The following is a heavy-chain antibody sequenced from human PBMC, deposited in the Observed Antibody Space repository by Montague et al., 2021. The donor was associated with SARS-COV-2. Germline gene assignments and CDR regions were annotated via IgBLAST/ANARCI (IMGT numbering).Heavy chain of an antibody. Sequence: SETLSLTCTVSGGSVSSSPYYWGWIRQPPGMGLEWVGSISYSGRTYFSPSLKSRLTISGASSESQFSLRLISVTAADTAVYYCASSYYYGSGTYVYNYYMDVWGKGTTVTVSS. CDR2: ISYSGRT. D-gene: IGHD3-10*01. CDR1: GGSVSSSPYY. J-gene: IGHJ6*03. CDR3: ASSYYYGSGTYVYNYYMDV. V-gene: IGHV4-39*01.